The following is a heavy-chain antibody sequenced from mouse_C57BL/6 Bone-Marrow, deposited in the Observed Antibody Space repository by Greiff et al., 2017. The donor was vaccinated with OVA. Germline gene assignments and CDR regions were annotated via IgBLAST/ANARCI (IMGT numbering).Heavy chain of an antibody. CDR1: GYTFTDYY. V-gene: IGHV1-76*01. Sequence: QVHVKQSGAELVRPGASVKLSCKASGYTFTDYYINWVKQRPGQGLEWIARIYPGSGNTYYNEKFKGKATLTAEESSSTAYMQLSSLTSEDSAVYFCARLGAVYFDYWGQGTTLTVSS. D-gene: IGHD3-3*01. J-gene: IGHJ2*01. CDR2: IYPGSGNT. CDR3: ARLGAVYFDY.